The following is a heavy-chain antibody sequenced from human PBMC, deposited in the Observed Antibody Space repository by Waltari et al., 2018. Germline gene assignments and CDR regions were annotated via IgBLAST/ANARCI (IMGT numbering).Heavy chain of an antibody. CDR3: AKGATTETTGGDS. V-gene: IGHV3-23*01. Sequence: EVQLLESGGGLVQPGGSLRLSCAGSGYPFCNSAMTWVRQAPGKGLEWVSAISYRGGRTYYAASVKGRFTISRDDSKNTLYLQMNSLRAEDTAVYYCAKGATTETTGGDSWGQGTLVTVSS. D-gene: IGHD4-17*01. J-gene: IGHJ4*02. CDR1: GYPFCNSA. CDR2: ISYRGGRT.